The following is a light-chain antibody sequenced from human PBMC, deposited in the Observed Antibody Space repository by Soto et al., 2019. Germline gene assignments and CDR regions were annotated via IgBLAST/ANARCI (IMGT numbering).Light chain of an antibody. J-gene: IGLJ3*02. CDR2: EDH. CDR3: QSYDSGILV. Sequence: NFMLTQPHSVSESPGKTVTISCTRSSGSIDSNYVQWYQQRPGSAPTTVLYEDHQRPSGVPDRFSGSIDSSSNSASLTISGLKTDDEAVYDCQSYDSGILVFGGGTKVTVL. CDR1: SGSIDSNY. V-gene: IGLV6-57*04.